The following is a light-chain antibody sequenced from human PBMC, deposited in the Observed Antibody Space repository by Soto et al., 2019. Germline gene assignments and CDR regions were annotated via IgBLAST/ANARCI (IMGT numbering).Light chain of an antibody. J-gene: IGLJ1*01. Sequence: QSALTQPPSVSGSPGQSVTISCTGTSSDIGSYNRISWYQQPPGTAPKLLMYEDSNRPSGVPDRFSGSKSGSTASLTISGLQAEDEADYYCSLYISGSTYVFGTGTKLTVL. CDR2: EDS. CDR1: SSDIGSYNR. CDR3: SLYISGSTYV. V-gene: IGLV2-18*01.